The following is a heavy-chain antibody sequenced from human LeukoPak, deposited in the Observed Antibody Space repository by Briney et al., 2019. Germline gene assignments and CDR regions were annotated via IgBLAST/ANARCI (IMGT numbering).Heavy chain of an antibody. CDR1: GYKFTNYG. CDR2: ISPYNGNT. D-gene: IGHD3-22*01. CDR3: ARGSPPRVYYDRSGYYSYYFDY. V-gene: IGHV1-18*01. J-gene: IGHJ4*02. Sequence: GASVKVSCKASGYKFTNYGISWVRQAPGQGLGWMGWISPYNGNTIYAQKLQGRVTMTTDTSTSTAYMELRSLRSDDTAVYYCARGSPPRVYYDRSGYYSYYFDYWGQGTLVTVSS.